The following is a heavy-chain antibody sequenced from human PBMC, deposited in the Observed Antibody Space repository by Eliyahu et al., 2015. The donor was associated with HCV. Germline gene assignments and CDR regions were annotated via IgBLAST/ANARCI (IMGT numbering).Heavy chain of an antibody. Sequence: QVQLQQSGPGLVKPSQTLXLTCAISGXXVXXNSAAWNWIRQSPSRGLEWLGRTXYRSRWYNDYAVSVKSRITINPDTSKNQFSLQLNSVTPEDTAVYYCARGSYSSGWYEDYWGQGTLVTVSS. D-gene: IGHD6-19*01. CDR3: ARGSYSSGWYEDY. CDR1: GXXVXXNSAA. J-gene: IGHJ4*02. CDR2: TXYRSRWYN. V-gene: IGHV6-1*01.